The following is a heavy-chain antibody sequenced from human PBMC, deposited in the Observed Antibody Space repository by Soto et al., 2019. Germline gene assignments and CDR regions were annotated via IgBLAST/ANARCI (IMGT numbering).Heavy chain of an antibody. D-gene: IGHD6-13*01. CDR2: ISWNSGSI. CDR3: AKDGSSSWYLSAFDI. J-gene: IGHJ3*02. Sequence: PGGSLRLSCAASGFTFDDYAMHWVRQAPGKGLEWVSGISWNSGSIGYADSVKGRFTISRDNAKNSLYLQMNSLRAEDTALYYCAKDGSSSWYLSAFDIWGQGTMVTVSS. V-gene: IGHV3-9*01. CDR1: GFTFDDYA.